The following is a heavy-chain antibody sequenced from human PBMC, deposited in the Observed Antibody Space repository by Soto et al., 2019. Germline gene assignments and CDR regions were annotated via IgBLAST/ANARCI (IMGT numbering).Heavy chain of an antibody. J-gene: IGHJ4*02. CDR1: GFTFSSYS. V-gene: IGHV3-48*01. CDR3: ARVLVRGVILAY. D-gene: IGHD3-10*01. CDR2: ISSSSTI. Sequence: GGSLRLSCAASGFTFSSYSMNWVRQAPGKGLEWVSYISSSSTIYYADSVKGRFTISRENAKNSLYLQMNSLRAEDTAVYYCARVLVRGVILAYWGQGTLVTVSS.